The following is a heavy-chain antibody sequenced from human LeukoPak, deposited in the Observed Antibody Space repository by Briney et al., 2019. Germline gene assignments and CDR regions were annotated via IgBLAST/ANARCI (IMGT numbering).Heavy chain of an antibody. V-gene: IGHV1-46*01. CDR3: ARGYNWNDPGDY. CDR1: GYTFTSYY. CDR2: INPSGGST. D-gene: IGHD1-1*01. J-gene: IGHJ4*02. Sequence: ASVKVSCKASGYTFTSYYMHWVRQAPGQGLEWMGIINPSGGSTSYAEKFQGRATMTRDTSMSTVYMELSSLRFEDTAVYYCARGYNWNDPGDYWGQGTLVTVSS.